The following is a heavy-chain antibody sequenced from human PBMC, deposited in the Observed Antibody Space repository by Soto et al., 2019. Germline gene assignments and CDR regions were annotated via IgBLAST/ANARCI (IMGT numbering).Heavy chain of an antibody. Sequence: QVQLVQAGAEMKKPGSSVKVSCQSSGGTFNTYAMNWVRQAPGQGPEWMGDISPMFGAANYAPKFQGRVTITADESTGTSYMQLSSLTSVDTALYFCAREVHVHTPAFVYWGQGTVVTVSS. CDR2: ISPMFGAA. J-gene: IGHJ4*02. D-gene: IGHD3-16*01. CDR1: GGTFNTYA. V-gene: IGHV1-69*19. CDR3: AREVHVHTPAFVY.